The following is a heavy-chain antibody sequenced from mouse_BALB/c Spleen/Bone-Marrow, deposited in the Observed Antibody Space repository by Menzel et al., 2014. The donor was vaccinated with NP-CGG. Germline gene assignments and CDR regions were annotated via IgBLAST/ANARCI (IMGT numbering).Heavy chain of an antibody. CDR3: APHYYGYAWSAY. Sequence: VNVVESGPQLVRPGASVKISCKASGYSISSYWMHWVKQRPGQGLEWIGMIDPSDSETRLNQKFKDKATLTVDKSSSTAYMQLNSPTSEDSAVYYCAPHYYGYAWSAYWGQGTLVTVSA. D-gene: IGHD1-2*01. V-gene: IGHV1S126*01. CDR2: IDPSDSET. J-gene: IGHJ3*01. CDR1: GYSISSYW.